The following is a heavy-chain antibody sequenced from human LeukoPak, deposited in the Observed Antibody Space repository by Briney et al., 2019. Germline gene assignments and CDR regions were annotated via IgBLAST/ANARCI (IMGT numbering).Heavy chain of an antibody. Sequence: ASVKVSCKASGYTFTGYYMHWVRQAPGQGLEWMGIINPNSGGTSYAQKFQGRVTMTRDTSISTAYMELSGLRSDDTAVYYCARARWLRFVVIGYWGQGTLVTVSS. V-gene: IGHV1-2*02. CDR2: INPNSGGT. CDR1: GYTFTGYY. J-gene: IGHJ4*02. D-gene: IGHD5-12*01. CDR3: ARARWLRFVVIGY.